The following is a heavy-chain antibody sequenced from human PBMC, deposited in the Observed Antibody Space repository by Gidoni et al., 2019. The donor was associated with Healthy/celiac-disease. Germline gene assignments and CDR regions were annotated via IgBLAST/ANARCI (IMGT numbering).Heavy chain of an antibody. CDR2: IGTAGDT. CDR1: GFTFSSYD. CDR3: ARAGGYSYAQAFDY. Sequence: EVQLVESGGGMVQPGGSLRLSCAASGFTFSSYDMHWVRHATGQGLEWVSAIGTAGDTYYPGSVKGRFTISRENAKNSLYLQMNSLRAGDTAVYYCARAGGYSYAQAFDYWGQGTLVTVSS. D-gene: IGHD5-18*01. V-gene: IGHV3-13*01. J-gene: IGHJ4*02.